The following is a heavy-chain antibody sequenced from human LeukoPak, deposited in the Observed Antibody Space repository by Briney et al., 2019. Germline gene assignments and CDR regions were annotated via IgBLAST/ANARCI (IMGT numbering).Heavy chain of an antibody. D-gene: IGHD3-22*01. CDR1: GFTFSSYS. J-gene: IGHJ4*02. Sequence: GGSLRLSCAASGFTFSSYSMNWVRQAPGKGLEWVSYISSSSTIYYADSVKGRFTISRDNAKNSLYLQINSLRAEDTAVYYFARANYYDSSGYPEPLFDYWGQGTLVTVSS. V-gene: IGHV3-48*04. CDR3: ARANYYDSSGYPEPLFDY. CDR2: ISSSSTI.